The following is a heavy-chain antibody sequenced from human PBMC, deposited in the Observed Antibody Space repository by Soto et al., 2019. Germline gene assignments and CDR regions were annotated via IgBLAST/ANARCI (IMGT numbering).Heavy chain of an antibody. D-gene: IGHD2-15*01. CDR1: GGTFNAHA. Sequence: QVQLVQSGAEVKKPGSSVKVSCKGSGGTFNAHAISWVRQAPGQGLEWMGGIIPIFGTPNYAQKFQGRLTINADTSTTTAYLELSSLRSDDTAVYFCARVRWTLSREEADAIWGQGTLVTVSS. J-gene: IGHJ4*02. CDR3: ARVRWTLSREEADAI. V-gene: IGHV1-69*06. CDR2: IIPIFGTP.